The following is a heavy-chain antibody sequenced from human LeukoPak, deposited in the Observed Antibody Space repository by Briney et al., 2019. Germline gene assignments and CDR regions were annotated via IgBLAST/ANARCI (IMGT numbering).Heavy chain of an antibody. CDR2: IWYDGSNK. D-gene: IGHD3-3*01. V-gene: IGHV3-33*08. CDR1: GFTFSSYG. CDR3: AREGPTEGPITIFGVGGFDI. J-gene: IGHJ3*02. Sequence: GGPLRLSCAASGFTFSSYGMHWVRQAPGKGLEGVAVIWYDGSNKYYADSVKGRFTISRDNSKNTLYLQMNSLRAEDTAVYYCAREGPTEGPITIFGVGGFDIWGQGTMVTVSS.